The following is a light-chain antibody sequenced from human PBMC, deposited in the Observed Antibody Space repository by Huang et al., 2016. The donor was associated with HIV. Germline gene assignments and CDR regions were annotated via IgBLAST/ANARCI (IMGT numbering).Light chain of an antibody. CDR3: QQRSNWPHT. CDR1: QSVGSY. Sequence: DIVFTQSPATLSLSPGERVTLSCRASQSVGSYLAWYQQKPGQAPRLRIYDTANRATGIPTRFSGSGSGTDFTLTISSQESEDFAVYYCQQRSNWPHTFGQGTRLEI. V-gene: IGKV3-11*01. J-gene: IGKJ2*01. CDR2: DTA.